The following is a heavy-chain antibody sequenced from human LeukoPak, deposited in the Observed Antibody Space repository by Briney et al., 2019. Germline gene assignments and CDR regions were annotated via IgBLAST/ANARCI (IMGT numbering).Heavy chain of an antibody. J-gene: IGHJ4*02. D-gene: IGHD6-19*01. Sequence: GASVKVSCKASGYTFTSYAMHWVRQAPGQRLEWMGWISAYNGNTNYAQKLQGRVTMTTDTSTSTAYMELRSLRSDDTAVYYCARGVGGAIAVAGTFDYWGQGTLVTVSS. CDR1: GYTFTSYA. CDR3: ARGVGGAIAVAGTFDY. V-gene: IGHV1-18*01. CDR2: ISAYNGNT.